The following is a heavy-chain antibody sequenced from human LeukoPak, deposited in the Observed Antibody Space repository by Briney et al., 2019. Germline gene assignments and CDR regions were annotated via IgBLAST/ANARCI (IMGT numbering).Heavy chain of an antibody. CDR1: GFTFSDYY. CDR3: ARVSYIYYYYMDV. V-gene: IGHV3-11*04. D-gene: IGHD3-16*01. Sequence: GGSLRLSCAASGFTFSDYYMSWIRQAPGKGLEWVSYISSSGSTIYYADSVKGRFTISRDNAKNSLYLQMNSLRAEDTAVYYCARVSYIYYYYMDVWGKGTTVTVSS. J-gene: IGHJ6*03. CDR2: ISSSGSTI.